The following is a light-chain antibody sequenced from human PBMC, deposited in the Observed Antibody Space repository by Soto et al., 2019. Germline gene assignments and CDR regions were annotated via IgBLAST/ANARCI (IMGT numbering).Light chain of an antibody. CDR1: QSINIY. Sequence: IQLTQSPSSLSASVGDRVIVACRASQSINIYLNWYQQKPGKSPTLLIYAASSLQSGFPSRFSGGGSRTDCTLTISRLQPEDFATYDCQQSYRSPYTFGQATKMDI. J-gene: IGKJ2*01. CDR2: AAS. V-gene: IGKV1-39*01. CDR3: QQSYRSPYT.